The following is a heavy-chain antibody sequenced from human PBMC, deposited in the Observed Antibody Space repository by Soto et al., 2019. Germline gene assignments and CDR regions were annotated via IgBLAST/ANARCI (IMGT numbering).Heavy chain of an antibody. Sequence: EVQLVESGGGLVQPGGALKIPCAASGFKLGSYWMHWVRQAPGKGLVWVSRINDYGTTINYAESVEGRFTISRDDAKSEVYLQMNNLRAEDTAVYYCARGGLEPFDYWGQGALVTVSS. D-gene: IGHD1-1*01. J-gene: IGHJ4*02. V-gene: IGHV3-74*01. CDR2: INDYGTTI. CDR3: ARGGLEPFDY. CDR1: GFKLGSYW.